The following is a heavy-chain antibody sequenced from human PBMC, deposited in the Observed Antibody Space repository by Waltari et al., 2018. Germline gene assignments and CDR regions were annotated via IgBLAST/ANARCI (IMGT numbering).Heavy chain of an antibody. Sequence: EVQLVESGGGLAQPGGSLRLSCAASGFSFSSYWMHWVRQAPGEGLVWLSRLSADGSKTTYADSVKGRFTVSRDNAKNTLYLQMNSLRAEDTAVYYCARVPLIAVAGYYYYYGMDVWGQGTTVTVSS. CDR3: ARVPLIAVAGYYYYYGMDV. V-gene: IGHV3-74*01. CDR1: GFSFSSYW. CDR2: LSADGSKT. D-gene: IGHD6-19*01. J-gene: IGHJ6*02.